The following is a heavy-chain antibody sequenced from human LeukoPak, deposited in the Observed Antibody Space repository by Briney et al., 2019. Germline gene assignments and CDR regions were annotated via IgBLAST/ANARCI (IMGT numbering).Heavy chain of an antibody. J-gene: IGHJ4*02. CDR3: ARHYPPDYTFDY. V-gene: IGHV4-59*08. Sequence: KASETLSLTCTVSGGSISVYYWSWIRQPPGKRLEWIGYIYSSGGTNYNPSLKSRVTMSVDTSKNQFSLRLSSVTAADTAVYYCARHYPPDYTFDYWGQGTLVTVSS. D-gene: IGHD4-4*01. CDR1: GGSISVYY. CDR2: IYSSGGT.